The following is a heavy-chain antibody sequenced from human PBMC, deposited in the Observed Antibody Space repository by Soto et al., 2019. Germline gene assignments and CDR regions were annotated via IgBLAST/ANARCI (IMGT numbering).Heavy chain of an antibody. J-gene: IGHJ4*02. CDR1: GGSFSSSNYY. CDR3: AGRGGGDSLFDS. D-gene: IGHD4-17*01. CDR2: IFYGGGSGVA. Sequence: QLHLQESGPGLVEPSETLSLTCTVSGGSFSSSNYYWGWIRQPPGKGLEWIGNIFYGGGSGVAYYSSSLRCRVIISVDNSKHQFSLNMRSLTAADTAVYFCAGRGGGDSLFDSCGQGKLVTVSS. V-gene: IGHV4-39*01.